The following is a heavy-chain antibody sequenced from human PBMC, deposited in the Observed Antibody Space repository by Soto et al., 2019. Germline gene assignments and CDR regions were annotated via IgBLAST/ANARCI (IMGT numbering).Heavy chain of an antibody. V-gene: IGHV3-53*02. CDR2: IYSGGST. J-gene: IGHJ4*02. D-gene: IGHD3-22*01. Sequence: EVQLVETGGGLIQPGGSLRLSCAASGFTVSSNYMSWVRQAPGKGLEWVSVIYSGGSTYYADSVKGRFTISRDNSKNTLYLQMNSLRAEDTAVYYCARGTYYDSSGSLDYWGQGTLVTVSS. CDR1: GFTVSSNY. CDR3: ARGTYYDSSGSLDY.